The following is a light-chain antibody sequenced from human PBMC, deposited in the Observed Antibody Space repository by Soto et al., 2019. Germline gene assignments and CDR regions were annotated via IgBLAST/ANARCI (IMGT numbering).Light chain of an antibody. CDR1: QSVRSSL. J-gene: IGKJ1*01. V-gene: IGKV3-20*01. Sequence: EIVLTQSPGTLSLSPGEIGTLSFMASQSVRSSLLAWYQQKPGQAPWLLIYGASNRAGDVPDRFSGSGSGSDFTLTISRLEPEDFALYYCQQYGSSPRTFGQGTKVDIK. CDR2: GAS. CDR3: QQYGSSPRT.